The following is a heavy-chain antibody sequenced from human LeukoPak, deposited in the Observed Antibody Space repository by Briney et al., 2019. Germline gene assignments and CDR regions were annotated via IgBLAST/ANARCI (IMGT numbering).Heavy chain of an antibody. Sequence: ASVKVSCKASGGTFSSYAISWVRQAPGQGLEWMGGIIPIFGTANYAQKFQGRVTITADKSTSTAYMELSSLRSEDTAVYYCARDVSSSGWDWFDPWGQGTLVTVSS. D-gene: IGHD6-6*01. CDR1: GGTFSSYA. J-gene: IGHJ5*02. CDR3: ARDVSSSGWDWFDP. V-gene: IGHV1-69*06. CDR2: IIPIFGTA.